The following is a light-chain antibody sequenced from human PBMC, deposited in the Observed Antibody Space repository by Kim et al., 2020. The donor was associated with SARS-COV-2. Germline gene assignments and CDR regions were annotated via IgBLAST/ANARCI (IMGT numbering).Light chain of an antibody. Sequence: QAGLTQPPSVSKGLRQTATLTCTGNNNNVGNQGAAWLQQHQGHPPKLLSYRNNNRPSGISERFSASSTGDTASLTITGLQPEDEADYYCSAWDSSLNAWVFGGGTQLTV. CDR3: SAWDSSLNAWV. V-gene: IGLV10-54*04. CDR1: NNNVGNQG. J-gene: IGLJ3*02. CDR2: RNN.